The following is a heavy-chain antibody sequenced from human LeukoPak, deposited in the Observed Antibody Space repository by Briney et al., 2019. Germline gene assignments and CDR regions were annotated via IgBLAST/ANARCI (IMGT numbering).Heavy chain of an antibody. CDR3: ARLDLFQASGSTLVDY. J-gene: IGHJ4*02. Sequence: SVKVSCKASGGTFSSYAISWVRQAPGQGLEWMGRIIPILGIANYAQKSQGRVTITADKSTSTAYMELSSLRSEDTAVYYCARLDLFQASGSTLVDYWGQGTLVTVSS. V-gene: IGHV1-69*04. CDR2: IIPILGIA. CDR1: GGTFSSYA. D-gene: IGHD5-12*01.